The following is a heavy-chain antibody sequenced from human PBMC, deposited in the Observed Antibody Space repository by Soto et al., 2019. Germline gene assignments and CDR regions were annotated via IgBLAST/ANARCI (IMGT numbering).Heavy chain of an antibody. CDR3: ASNYYDFWSGYYDYYYLDV. Sequence: QVQLVESGGGVVQPGRSLRLSCAASGFTFTTCGMHWVRQAPGKGLEWVALISHDGRNKYYAESVKGRFTISRDNSKNTLNLQMNSLRAEDTAVYYCASNYYDFWSGYYDYYYLDVWGKGTTVTVSS. J-gene: IGHJ6*03. V-gene: IGHV3-30*03. D-gene: IGHD3-3*01. CDR2: ISHDGRNK. CDR1: GFTFTTCG.